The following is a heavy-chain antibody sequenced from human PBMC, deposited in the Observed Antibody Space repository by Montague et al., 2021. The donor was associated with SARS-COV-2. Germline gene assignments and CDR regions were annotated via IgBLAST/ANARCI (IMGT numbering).Heavy chain of an antibody. Sequence: TLSLACTVSGASINSGDYYWAWIRQHPGKRLEWLGYIHHSGSTFYNPSLKSRLTISIDTSSNQFSLKLNSVTAADTAVYYCARGHSGGYMCDSGVAFDFWGQGSLVTVST. V-gene: IGHV4-31*03. D-gene: IGHD3-10*01. CDR1: GASINSGDYY. J-gene: IGHJ4*02. CDR3: ARGHSGGYMCDSGVAFDF. CDR2: IHHSGST.